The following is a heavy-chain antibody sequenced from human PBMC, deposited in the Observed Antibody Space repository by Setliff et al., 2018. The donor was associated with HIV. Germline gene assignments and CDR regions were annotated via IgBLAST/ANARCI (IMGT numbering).Heavy chain of an antibody. V-gene: IGHV4-34*01. J-gene: IGHJ4*02. D-gene: IGHD4-17*01. CDR2: INHSGST. CDR3: ASHPLTVTTSDFDY. CDR1: GGSFSGYY. Sequence: PSETLSLTCAVYGGSFSGYYWSWIRQPTGKGLEWIGEINHSGSTNYNPSLKSRVTISVDTSKNQFSLKLSSVTAADTAVYYCASHPLTVTTSDFDYWGQGTLVTVSS.